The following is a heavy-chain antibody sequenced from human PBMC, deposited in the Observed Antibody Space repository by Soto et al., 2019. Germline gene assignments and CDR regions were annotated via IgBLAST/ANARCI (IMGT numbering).Heavy chain of an antibody. J-gene: IGHJ3*02. CDR3: TTALRGAYSSSWFDAFDI. CDR2: IKSKTDGGTT. CDR1: GFTFSNAW. V-gene: IGHV3-15*01. Sequence: EVQLVESGGGLVKPGGSLRLSCAASGFTFSNAWMSWVRQAPGKGLEWVGRIKSKTDGGTTDYAAPVKGRFTILRDDSKNQLYLEMNSLKTEDTAVYYCTTALRGAYSSSWFDAFDIWGQGTMVTVSS. D-gene: IGHD6-13*01.